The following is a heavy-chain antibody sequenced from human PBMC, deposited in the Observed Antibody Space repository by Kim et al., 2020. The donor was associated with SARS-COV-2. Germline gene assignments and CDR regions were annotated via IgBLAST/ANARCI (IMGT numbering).Heavy chain of an antibody. J-gene: IGHJ4*02. CDR3: ARDRGTMVRGVIFGFDY. CDR1: GYTFTSYY. Sequence: ASVKVSCKASGYTFTSYYMHWVRQAPGQGLEWMGIINPSGGSTSYAQKFQGRVTMTRDTSTSTVYMELSSLRSEDTAVYYCARDRGTMVRGVIFGFDYWGQGTLVTVSS. V-gene: IGHV1-46*01. CDR2: INPSGGST. D-gene: IGHD3-10*01.